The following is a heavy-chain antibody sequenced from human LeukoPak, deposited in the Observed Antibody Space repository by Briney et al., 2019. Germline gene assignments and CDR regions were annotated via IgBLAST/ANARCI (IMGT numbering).Heavy chain of an antibody. D-gene: IGHD5-12*01. V-gene: IGHV3-30*02. CDR3: AKGVVATVYFDY. J-gene: IGHJ4*02. CDR2: IRYDGSNK. CDR1: GFTFSSYG. Sequence: GSLRLSCAASGFTFSSYGMHWVRQAPGKGLEWVAFIRYDGSNKYYADSVKGRFTISRDNSKNTLYLQMNSLRAEDTAVYYCAKGVVATVYFDYWGQGTLVTVSS.